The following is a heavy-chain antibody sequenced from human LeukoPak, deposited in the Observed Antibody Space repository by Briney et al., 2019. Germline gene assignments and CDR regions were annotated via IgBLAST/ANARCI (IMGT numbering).Heavy chain of an antibody. Sequence: GGSLRLSCAASGFTFSSYSMNWVRQAPGKGLEWVSSISGRSIYIRYADSVKGRFTISRDNAKNSVYLQLNSLRVEDTAVYYCAREQLYSNYYFDFWGQGALVTVSS. CDR1: GFTFSSYS. CDR2: ISGRSIYI. V-gene: IGHV3-21*06. D-gene: IGHD4-11*01. CDR3: AREQLYSNYYFDF. J-gene: IGHJ4*02.